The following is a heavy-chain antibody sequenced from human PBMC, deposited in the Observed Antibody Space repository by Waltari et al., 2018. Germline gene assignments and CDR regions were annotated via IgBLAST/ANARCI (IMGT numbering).Heavy chain of an antibody. CDR2: IRYDGNKI. D-gene: IGHD4-17*01. Sequence: QVHLVESGGGVVHPGGSLRLSCAASGLTFSDYGMHWVRQTPGKGLEWVAFIRYDGNKIYDADSVKGRFTISRDNAKNVLYLQMNSLRPEDTAVYYCAKDGDYSLPGYDAFDVWGQGTMVTVS. CDR3: AKDGDYSLPGYDAFDV. CDR1: GLTFSDYG. V-gene: IGHV3-30*02. J-gene: IGHJ3*01.